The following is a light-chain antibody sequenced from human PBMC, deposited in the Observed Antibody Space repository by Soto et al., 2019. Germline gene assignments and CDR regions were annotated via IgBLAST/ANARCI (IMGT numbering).Light chain of an antibody. V-gene: IGLV1-40*01. Sequence: QSVLTQPPSVSGAPGQRITISCAGSSSNIGSGYDVHWYQQHPGTAPKLLIYANNNRPSGVPDRFSGSKSGTSASLAITGLQAEDEADYYCQSFDSSLNAPAVFGTGPKVTVL. J-gene: IGLJ1*01. CDR2: ANN. CDR1: SSNIGSGYD. CDR3: QSFDSSLNAPAV.